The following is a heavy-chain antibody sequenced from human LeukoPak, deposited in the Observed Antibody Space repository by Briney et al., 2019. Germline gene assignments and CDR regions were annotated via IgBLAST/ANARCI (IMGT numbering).Heavy chain of an antibody. CDR1: GGSISSGGYS. D-gene: IGHD3-22*01. CDR3: ARSGDYYDSSGYYSGAFDI. J-gene: IGHJ3*02. CDR2: IYYSGST. V-gene: IGHV4-30-4*07. Sequence: SETLSLTCAVSGGSISSGGYSWSWIRQPPGKGLEWIGYIYYSGSTYYNPSLKSRVTISVDTSKKQFSLKLSSVTAADTAVYYCARSGDYYDSSGYYSGAFDIWGQGTMVTVSS.